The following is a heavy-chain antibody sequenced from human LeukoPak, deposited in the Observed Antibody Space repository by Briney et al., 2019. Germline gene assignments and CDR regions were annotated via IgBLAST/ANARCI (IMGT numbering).Heavy chain of an antibody. CDR1: GITFNTYW. Sequence: GGSLRLSCAASGITFNTYWMHWVRQAPGKGLVWLSRINSDGSSTTYADSVKGRLTISRDNAKNTLYLQMNSLRAEDTAVYYCSSPSSTVTTGFDYWGQGTLVTVSS. V-gene: IGHV3-74*01. J-gene: IGHJ4*02. CDR3: SSPSSTVTTGFDY. D-gene: IGHD4-17*01. CDR2: INSDGSST.